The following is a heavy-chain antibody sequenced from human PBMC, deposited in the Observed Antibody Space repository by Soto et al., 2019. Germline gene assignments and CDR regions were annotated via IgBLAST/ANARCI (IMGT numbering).Heavy chain of an antibody. CDR1: GGTFSSYA. J-gene: IGHJ6*02. Sequence: ASVKVSCKASGGTFSSYAISWVRQAPGQGLEWMGGIIPIFGTASYAQKLQGRVTMTRDTSTGTAYMELGSLRSEDTAVYYCARGGRIVDTGIGYYYYHAMDVWGQGTTVTVSS. CDR2: IIPIFGTA. CDR3: ARGGRIVDTGIGYYYYHAMDV. D-gene: IGHD5-18*01. V-gene: IGHV1-69*05.